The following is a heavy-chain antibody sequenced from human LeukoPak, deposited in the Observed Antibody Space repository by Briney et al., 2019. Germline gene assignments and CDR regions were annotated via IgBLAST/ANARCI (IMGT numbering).Heavy chain of an antibody. J-gene: IGHJ5*02. CDR1: GGTFSSFA. Sequence: GSSVKVSCKASGGTFSSFAFNWVRQVPGQGLEWMGWINPNSGGTNYAQKFQGRVTLTRDTSISTAYMELSRLRSDDTAVYYCARAGWGGHTTYNWFDPWGQGTLVTVSS. CDR2: INPNSGGT. D-gene: IGHD5-12*01. CDR3: ARAGWGGHTTYNWFDP. V-gene: IGHV1-2*02.